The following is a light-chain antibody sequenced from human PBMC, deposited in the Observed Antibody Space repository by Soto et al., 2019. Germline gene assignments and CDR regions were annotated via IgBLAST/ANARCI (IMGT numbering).Light chain of an antibody. CDR3: QQYGNSPLT. Sequence: EIVLTQSPDTLSLSAGERATLSCRASDTVTSSYLAWFQQRPSQAPRLLIYGASNRATGVPDRFSGSGSGADFSLTINGLEPEDFAVYICQQYGNSPLTFGGGTRVEIK. J-gene: IGKJ4*01. CDR2: GAS. CDR1: DTVTSSY. V-gene: IGKV3-20*01.